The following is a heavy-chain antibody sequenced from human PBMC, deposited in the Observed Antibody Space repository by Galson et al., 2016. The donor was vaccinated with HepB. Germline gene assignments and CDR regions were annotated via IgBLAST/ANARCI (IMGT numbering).Heavy chain of an antibody. CDR3: ASWGLRYSRRENWFDP. CDR2: IIPIFGTP. D-gene: IGHD3-9*01. J-gene: IGHJ5*02. CDR1: GGTFNKYA. V-gene: IGHV1-69*13. Sequence: SVKVSCKASGGTFNKYAISWVRQAPGQGLEWMGGIIPIFGTPNYAQKFQGRVTITADESTSTAYMELSSLRSEDTAVYYCASWGLRYSRRENWFDPWGRGTLVTVSS.